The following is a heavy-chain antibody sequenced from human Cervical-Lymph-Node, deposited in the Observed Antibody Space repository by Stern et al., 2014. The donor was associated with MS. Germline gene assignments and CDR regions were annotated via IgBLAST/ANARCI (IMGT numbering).Heavy chain of an antibody. V-gene: IGHV1-24*01. J-gene: IGHJ6*02. CDR2: FDPDDGEK. D-gene: IGHD3-3*01. CDR3: ATDRDDFRSGYSAPTKGYGLDV. Sequence: QVQLVQSGAEVKKPGASVKVSCKVSGYTLTELSMHWVRQAPGKGLEWMGGFDPDDGEKIYAQKFQGRVTMTEDTSTDTAYMELSSLRSEDTAVYYCATDRDDFRSGYSAPTKGYGLDVWGQGTTVTVTS. CDR1: GYTLTELS.